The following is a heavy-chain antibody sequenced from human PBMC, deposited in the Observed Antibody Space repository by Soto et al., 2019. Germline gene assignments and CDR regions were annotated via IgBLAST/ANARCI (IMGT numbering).Heavy chain of an antibody. CDR1: GGSISSSNW. V-gene: IGHV4-4*02. Sequence: QVQLQESGPGLVKPSGTLSLTCAVSGGSISSSNWWRWVRHPPGKGLEWIWEIDHSGSTNYNPSLKRRVNISVDKSKNQFSLKVSSVTAADTAVYYRARFSVVTDGEVFDDWGQGTLVTVSS. J-gene: IGHJ4*02. CDR2: IDHSGST. CDR3: ARFSVVTDGEVFDD. D-gene: IGHD3-22*01.